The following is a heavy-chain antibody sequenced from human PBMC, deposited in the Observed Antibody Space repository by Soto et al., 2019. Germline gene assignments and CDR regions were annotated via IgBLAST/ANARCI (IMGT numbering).Heavy chain of an antibody. Sequence: PSETLSLTCAVYGGSFSGYYWSWIRQPPGKGLEWIGEINHSGSTNYNPSLKSRVTISVDTSKNQFSLKLSSVTAADTAVYYCARARAYYDSSGYYWFYFYYYGMDVWGQGTTVT. J-gene: IGHJ6*02. CDR3: ARARAYYDSSGYYWFYFYYYGMDV. V-gene: IGHV4-34*01. CDR1: GGSFSGYY. CDR2: INHSGST. D-gene: IGHD3-22*01.